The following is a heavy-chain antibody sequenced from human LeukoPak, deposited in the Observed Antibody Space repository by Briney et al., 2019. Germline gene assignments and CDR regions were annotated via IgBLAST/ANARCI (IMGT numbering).Heavy chain of an antibody. V-gene: IGHV4-34*01. CDR1: GGSFSGYY. J-gene: IGHJ6*03. D-gene: IGHD3-22*01. CDR2: INPSGRI. CDR3: ARGRHEVRMIVVVTTAVSYYLDV. Sequence: SETLFLTCAVYGGSFSGYYWTWIRQAPGKGLEWIGEINPSGRISYNPSLKSRLTISVDASKNQFSLNLRSLTAADTAVYYCARGRHEVRMIVVVTTAVSYYLDVWGKGTTVTVS.